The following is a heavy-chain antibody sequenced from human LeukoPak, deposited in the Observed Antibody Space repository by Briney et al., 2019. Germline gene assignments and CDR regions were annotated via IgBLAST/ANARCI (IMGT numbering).Heavy chain of an antibody. J-gene: IGHJ5*02. D-gene: IGHD3-22*01. Sequence: PSETLSLTCTVSGGSISSYYWSWLRQPAGKGLEWVGRVYTSGSSIYNPSLESRATMSVDTSKNQFSLKMSSVTAADTAVYYCARGFGHYYEFRFDPWGQGTLVTVSS. V-gene: IGHV4-4*07. CDR3: ARGFGHYYEFRFDP. CDR1: GGSISSYY. CDR2: VYTSGSS.